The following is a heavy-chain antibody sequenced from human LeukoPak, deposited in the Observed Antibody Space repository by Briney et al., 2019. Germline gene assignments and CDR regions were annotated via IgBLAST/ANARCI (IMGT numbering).Heavy chain of an antibody. CDR1: GFTFSSYW. J-gene: IGHJ4*02. CDR2: INTDGSST. CDR3: ASWGTPGFDY. D-gene: IGHD3-16*01. Sequence: PGGSLRLSCAASGFTFSSYWMHWVGQAPGKGLVWVSHINTDGSSTSYADSVKGRFTISRDNAKNTLYLQMNSLRAEDTAVYYCASWGTPGFDYWGQGTLVSVSS. V-gene: IGHV3-74*01.